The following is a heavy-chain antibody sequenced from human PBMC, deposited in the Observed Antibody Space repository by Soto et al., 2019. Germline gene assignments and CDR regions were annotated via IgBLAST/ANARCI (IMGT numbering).Heavy chain of an antibody. D-gene: IGHD6-19*01. CDR2: INHSGTT. V-gene: IGHV4-34*01. Sequence: LTCAVYGGSFTDYLWGWIRQPPGKGLEWIGEINHSGTTNYNPALKTRVTISVDTSNNQFSLKMTSVTAADTAVYHCARGLRYGSAWYTYYFDYWGLGSLVTVSS. CDR3: ARGLRYGSAWYTYYFDY. J-gene: IGHJ4*02. CDR1: GGSFTDYL.